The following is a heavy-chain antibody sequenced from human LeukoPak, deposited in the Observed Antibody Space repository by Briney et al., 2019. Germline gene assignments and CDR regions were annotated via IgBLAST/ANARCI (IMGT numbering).Heavy chain of an antibody. D-gene: IGHD3-22*01. CDR1: GFTFSSYA. Sequence: GGSLRLSCAASGFTFSSYAMSWVRQAPGKGLEWVSLINSGGRTYYADSVKGRFTVSRDNSKNTLYLQMNSLRVDDTAVYFCARAEYDSSLGLGFWGQGTLVTVSS. V-gene: IGHV3-23*01. J-gene: IGHJ4*02. CDR3: ARAEYDSSLGLGF. CDR2: INSGGRT.